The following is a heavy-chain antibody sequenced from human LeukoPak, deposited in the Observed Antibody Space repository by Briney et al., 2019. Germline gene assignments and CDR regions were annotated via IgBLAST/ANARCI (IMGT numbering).Heavy chain of an antibody. D-gene: IGHD6-25*01. CDR3: AKSGPIDH. CDR2: IKQDGSEK. V-gene: IGHV3-7*01. J-gene: IGHJ4*02. CDR1: GFTFSSYG. Sequence: GRSLRLSCAASGFTFSSYGMHWVRQAPGKGLEWVANIKQDGSEKYYVDSVEGRFSISRDNAKNSLNLQMNSLRAEDTAVYYCAKSGPIDHWGRGTLVTVSS.